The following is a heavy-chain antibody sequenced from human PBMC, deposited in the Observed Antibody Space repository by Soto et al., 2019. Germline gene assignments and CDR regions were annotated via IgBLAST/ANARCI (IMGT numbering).Heavy chain of an antibody. V-gene: IGHV3-9*03. CDR2: ITWNSRSI. D-gene: IGHD2-21*01. CDR1: VFTVTDYA. Sequence: SLRLSCAAAVFTVTDYAIQCVRQVPRKGLELVSRITWNSRSIRYGHSVKGRLAISRANAKNSLHLQMHSPSAADMAFYYCANDESINWY. J-gene: IGHJ2*01. CDR3: ANDESINWY.